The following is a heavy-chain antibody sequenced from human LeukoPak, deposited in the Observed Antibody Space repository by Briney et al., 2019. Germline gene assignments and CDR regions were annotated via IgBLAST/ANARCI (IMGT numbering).Heavy chain of an antibody. CDR3: ARDPAARTDYYYYGMDV. CDR1: GYTFTSYY. V-gene: IGHV1-46*01. J-gene: IGHJ6*02. D-gene: IGHD6-6*01. CDR2: INPSGGST. Sequence: GASVKVFCKASGYTFTSYYMHWVRQAPGQGLEWMGIINPSGGSTSYAQKFQGRVTMTGDTSTSTVYMELSSLRSEDTAVYYCARDPAARTDYYYYGMDVWGQGTTVTVSS.